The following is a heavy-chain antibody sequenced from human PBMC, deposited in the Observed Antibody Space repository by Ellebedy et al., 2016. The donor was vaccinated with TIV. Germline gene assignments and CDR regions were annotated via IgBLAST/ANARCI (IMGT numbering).Heavy chain of an antibody. D-gene: IGHD1-26*01. CDR2: ISGSGGST. CDR1: GFTFSSYA. CDR3: AQGGSWSGVF. J-gene: IGHJ4*02. Sequence: GGSLRLSXAASGFTFSSYAMSWVRQAPGKGLEWVSAISGSGGSTYYADSVKGRFSISRDNSENTLYLQMNSLRAEDTAVYYCAQGGSWSGVFWGQGTLVTVSS. V-gene: IGHV3-23*01.